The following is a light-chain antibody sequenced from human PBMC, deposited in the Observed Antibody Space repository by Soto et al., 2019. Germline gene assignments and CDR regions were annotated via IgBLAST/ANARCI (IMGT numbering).Light chain of an antibody. Sequence: DIQMTQSPSSLSAFVGDTVPITCRASQDISNFLAWYQQKPGKVPKLLIYAASTLQSGVPSRFSGSGSGTDFTLTISSLQPEDVATYYCQKCKIAPFTFGGGTKVDIK. CDR2: AAS. CDR3: QKCKIAPFT. J-gene: IGKJ4*01. CDR1: QDISNF. V-gene: IGKV1-27*01.